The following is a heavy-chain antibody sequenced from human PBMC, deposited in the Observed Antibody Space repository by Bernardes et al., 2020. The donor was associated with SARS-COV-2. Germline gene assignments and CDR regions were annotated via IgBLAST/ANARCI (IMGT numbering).Heavy chain of an antibody. J-gene: IGHJ2*01. CDR3: ARVNERQQPYGMDV. CDR1: GFTFSSYS. Sequence: GGSLRLSCAASGFTFSSYSMNWVRQAPGKGLEWVSYIRSSSSTIYYADSVKGRFTISRDNAKNSLHLQMSSLRYEDTALYYCARVNERQQPYGMDVWGRGTLVTVSS. D-gene: IGHD6-13*01. CDR2: IRSSSSTI. V-gene: IGHV3-48*02.